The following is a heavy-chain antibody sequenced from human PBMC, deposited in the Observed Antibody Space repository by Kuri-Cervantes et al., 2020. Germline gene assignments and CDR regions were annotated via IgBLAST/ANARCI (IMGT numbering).Heavy chain of an antibody. Sequence: GESLKISCAASGFTFSNSDMNWVRQAPGKGLEWVSGVSWNGSRTHYADSVKGRFIISRDNSRNFLYQQMNSLRPEDMAVYYCARAATGSYYNPYYYYGMDVWGQGTTVTVSS. V-gene: IGHV3-19*01. CDR3: ARAATGSYYNPYYYYGMDV. D-gene: IGHD3-10*01. CDR2: VSWNGSRT. CDR1: GFTFSNSD. J-gene: IGHJ6*02.